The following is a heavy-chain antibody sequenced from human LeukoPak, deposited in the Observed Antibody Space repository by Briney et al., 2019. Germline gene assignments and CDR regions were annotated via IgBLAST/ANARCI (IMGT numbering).Heavy chain of an antibody. Sequence: SETLSLTCAVYGGSFSGYYWSWIRQPPGKGLEWIGEINHSGSTNYNPSLKSRVTISVDTSKNQFSLKLSSVTAADTAVYYCARCLAAAGTSYYGMDVWGQGTTVTVSS. J-gene: IGHJ6*02. CDR3: ARCLAAAGTSYYGMDV. CDR2: INHSGST. D-gene: IGHD6-13*01. CDR1: GGSFSGYY. V-gene: IGHV4-34*01.